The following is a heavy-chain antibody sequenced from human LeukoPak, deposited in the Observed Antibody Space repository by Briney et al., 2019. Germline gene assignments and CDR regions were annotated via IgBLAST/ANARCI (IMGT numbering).Heavy chain of an antibody. CDR3: ARGFDWLLLGPFDY. J-gene: IGHJ4*02. CDR2: IWYDGSNK. Sequence: GRSLRLSCAASGFTFSSYGMHWVRQAPGKGLEWVAVIWYDGSNKYYADSVKGRFTISRDNSKNTLYLQMNSLRAEDTAVYYCARGFDWLLLGPFDYRGQGTLVTVSS. CDR1: GFTFSSYG. D-gene: IGHD3-9*01. V-gene: IGHV3-33*01.